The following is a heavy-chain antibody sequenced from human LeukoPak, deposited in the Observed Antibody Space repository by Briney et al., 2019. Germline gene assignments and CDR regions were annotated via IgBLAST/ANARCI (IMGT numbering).Heavy chain of an antibody. D-gene: IGHD6-13*01. J-gene: IGHJ5*02. CDR3: AREVRYSSSWYEDWFDP. V-gene: IGHV1-18*01. Sequence: GASVKVSCKASGYTFTSYGISWVRQAPGQGLEWMGWISAYNGNTNYAQKLQGRVTMTTDTSTSTAYMELRSLRSDDTAVYYCAREVRYSSSWYEDWFDPWGQGTLVTVSS. CDR1: GYTFTSYG. CDR2: ISAYNGNT.